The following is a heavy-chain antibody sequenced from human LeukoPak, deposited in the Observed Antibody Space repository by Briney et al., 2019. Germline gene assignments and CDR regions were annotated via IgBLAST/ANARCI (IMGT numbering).Heavy chain of an antibody. Sequence: ASVKVSCKASGYTFTSYGISWVRQAPGQGLEWMGWISVCSGNTNYSKKLQGRVTMTTDTSTRTAYMELRSLRSDDTAVYYCARRTYCASYYTPDDAFDVWGQGTMVTVSS. CDR2: ISVCSGNT. D-gene: IGHD3-10*01. CDR3: ARRTYCASYYTPDDAFDV. J-gene: IGHJ3*01. V-gene: IGHV1-18*01. CDR1: GYTFTSYG.